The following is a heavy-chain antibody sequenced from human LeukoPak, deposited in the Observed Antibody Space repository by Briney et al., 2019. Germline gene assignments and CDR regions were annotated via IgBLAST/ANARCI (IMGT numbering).Heavy chain of an antibody. CDR3: ATGYCSSTSRPFTSDAFDI. CDR2: IYYSGST. CDR1: GGSISRRSYY. J-gene: IGHJ3*02. D-gene: IGHD2-2*01. V-gene: IGHV4-39*07. Sequence: SEALSLTCTVSGGSISRRSYYWGWIRQPPGEGLEWIGSIYYSGSTYYYPSLKSRVPISVDTSKNQFSLKLSSVTAADTAVYDCATGYCSSTSRPFTSDAFDIWGQGTMVTVSS.